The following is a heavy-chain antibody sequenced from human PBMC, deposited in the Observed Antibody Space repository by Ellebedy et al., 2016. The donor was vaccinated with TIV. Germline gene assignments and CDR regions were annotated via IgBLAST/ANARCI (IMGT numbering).Heavy chain of an antibody. CDR2: IKSKIDGGTT. CDR1: GFIFSNAW. Sequence: GGSLRLXCAASGFIFSNAWMSWVRQAPGKGLEWVGLIKSKIDGGTTNYAASVKGRFTISRDDSKNTLYLQMNSLKTEDTAVYYCATDRRGSYDVPFDIWGQGTMVTVSS. D-gene: IGHD1-26*01. CDR3: ATDRRGSYDVPFDI. V-gene: IGHV3-15*01. J-gene: IGHJ3*02.